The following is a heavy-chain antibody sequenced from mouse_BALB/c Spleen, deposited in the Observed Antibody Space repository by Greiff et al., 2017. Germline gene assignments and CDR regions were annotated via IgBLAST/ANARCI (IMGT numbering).Heavy chain of an antibody. CDR1: GYTFTSYW. CDR2: IYPGNSDT. D-gene: IGHD1-2*01. CDR3: TRPSYGYGY. V-gene: IGHV1-5*01. Sequence: VQLKESGTVLARPGASVKMSCKASGYTFTSYWMHWVKQRPGQGLEWIGAIYPGNSDTSYNQKFKGKAKLTADKSSSTAYMELRSLTSEDSAVYYCTRPSYGYGYWGQGTTLTVSS. J-gene: IGHJ2*01.